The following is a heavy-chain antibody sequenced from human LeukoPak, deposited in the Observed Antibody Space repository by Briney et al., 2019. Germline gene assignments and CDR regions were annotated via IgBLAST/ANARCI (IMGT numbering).Heavy chain of an antibody. CDR1: GGSISSSTYY. CDR2: IYYSGST. Sequence: SETLSLTCTVSGGSISSSTYYWGWIRRPPGKGLEWIGSIYYSGSTYYNPSLKSRVTVSVDTSKNQFSLKLSSVTAADTAVYHCVRGSTLRHYQYWGQGTLVTVSS. J-gene: IGHJ4*02. D-gene: IGHD3-16*01. V-gene: IGHV4-39*01. CDR3: VRGSTLRHYQY.